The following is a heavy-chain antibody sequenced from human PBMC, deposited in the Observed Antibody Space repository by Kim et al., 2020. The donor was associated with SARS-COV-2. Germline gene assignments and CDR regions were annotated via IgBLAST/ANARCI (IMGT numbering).Heavy chain of an antibody. CDR1: GGSISSYY. D-gene: IGHD6-19*01. CDR3: ARVRSGWYPNYYYYGMDV. Sequence: SETLSLTCTVSGGSISSYYWSWIRQPPGKGLEWIGYIYYSGSTNYNPSLKSRVTISVDTSKNQFSLKLSSVTAADTAVYYCARVRSGWYPNYYYYGMDVWGQGTTVTVSS. J-gene: IGHJ6*02. V-gene: IGHV4-59*13. CDR2: IYYSGST.